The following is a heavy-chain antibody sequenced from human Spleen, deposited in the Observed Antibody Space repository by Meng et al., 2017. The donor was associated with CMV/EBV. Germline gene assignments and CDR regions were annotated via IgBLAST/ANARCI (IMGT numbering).Heavy chain of an antibody. CDR2: ISSSGSAT. V-gene: IGHV3-48*03. CDR3: ARASGGYCSTTICYGYDDY. CDR1: GFTFNNYD. D-gene: IGHD2-2*01. Sequence: GGSLRLSCVASGFTFNNYDMNWVRQAPGKGLEWVSYISSSGSATYYADSVKGRFTISRDNAKNSLFLQMNSLRAEDTAVYFCARASGGYCSTTICYGYDDYWGQGTLVTVSS. J-gene: IGHJ4*02.